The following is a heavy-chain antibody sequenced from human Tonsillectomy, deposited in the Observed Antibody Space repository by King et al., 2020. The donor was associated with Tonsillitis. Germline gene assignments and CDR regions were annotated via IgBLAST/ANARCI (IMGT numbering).Heavy chain of an antibody. CDR1: GFTFSSYA. CDR3: AREERGFFEECFLH. V-gene: IGHV3-30*04. J-gene: IGHJ1*01. D-gene: IGHD3-10*01. CDR2: ISYDGSNK. Sequence: ESGGGVVQPGRSLRLSCAASGFTFSSYAMHWVRQAPGKGLEWVAVISYDGSNKYYADSVKGRFTISRDNSKNTLYLQMNSLRAEDTAVYYCAREERGFFEECFLHWGQGTLVTVSS.